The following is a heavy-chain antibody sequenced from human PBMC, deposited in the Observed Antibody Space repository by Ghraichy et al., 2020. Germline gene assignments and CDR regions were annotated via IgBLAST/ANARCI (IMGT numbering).Heavy chain of an antibody. J-gene: IGHJ4*02. CDR3: ARRLGYCSGGSCYSLSGFDY. D-gene: IGHD2-15*01. Sequence: SETLSLTCTVSGGSISSSSYYWGWIRQPPGKGLEWIGSIYYSGSTYYNPSLKSRVTISVDTSKNQFSLKLSSVTAADTAVYYCARRLGYCSGGSCYSLSGFDYWGQGTLVTVSS. V-gene: IGHV4-39*01. CDR1: GGSISSSSYY. CDR2: IYYSGST.